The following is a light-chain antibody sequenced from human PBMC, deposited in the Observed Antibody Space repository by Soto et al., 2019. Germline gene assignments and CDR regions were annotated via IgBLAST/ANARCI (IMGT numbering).Light chain of an antibody. Sequence: DIQMTQSPSSLSASVGDRVTITCRASQGISNYLAWYQQKPGKVPKLLIYAAYTLQSGVQSRFSGSGSGTDFTLTIRSLQPEDVATYYCQKYNSAPWTVGQGTKVDI. J-gene: IGKJ1*01. V-gene: IGKV1-27*01. CDR3: QKYNSAPWT. CDR2: AAY. CDR1: QGISNY.